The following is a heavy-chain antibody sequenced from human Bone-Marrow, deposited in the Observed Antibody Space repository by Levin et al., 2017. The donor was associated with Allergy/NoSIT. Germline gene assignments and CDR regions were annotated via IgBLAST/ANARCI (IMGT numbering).Heavy chain of an antibody. V-gene: IGHV3-21*01. D-gene: IGHD6-13*01. CDR1: GFTFNSFS. CDR2: ISSTSTFI. CDR3: ARDGVAAAGSPFYFDY. J-gene: IGHJ4*02. Sequence: GESLKISCAASGFTFNSFSMNWVRQAPGKGLEWVSYISSTSTFIYYADSVKGRFTVSRDNADDSLFLQMNSLRAEDTAVYYCARDGVAAAGSPFYFDYWGQGTLVTVSS.